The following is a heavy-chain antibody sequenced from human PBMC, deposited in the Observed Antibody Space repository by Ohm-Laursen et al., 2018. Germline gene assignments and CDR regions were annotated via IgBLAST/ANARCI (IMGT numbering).Heavy chain of an antibody. D-gene: IGHD6-6*01. CDR3: ARAWSSSSSGYFDN. CDR1: GYTFTSYW. CDR2: FYPGDSDN. V-gene: IGHV5-51*01. Sequence: ESLKISCKGSGYTFTSYWIAWVRQMPGKGLEWMGIFYPGDSDNRYSPSFQGQVTISADKSISTAYLQWSSLKASDTAMYYCARAWSSSSSGYFDNWGQGTLVTVSS. J-gene: IGHJ4*02.